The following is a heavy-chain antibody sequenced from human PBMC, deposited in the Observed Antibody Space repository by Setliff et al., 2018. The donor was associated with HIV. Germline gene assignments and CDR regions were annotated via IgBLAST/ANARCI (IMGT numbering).Heavy chain of an antibody. Sequence: GGSLRLSCAGSGFTFSHYEMNWVRQAPGKGLEWVSCISSRGTTIYYAASVKGRFTISRDNAKNSLYLQMNSLRAEDTAVYYCATQTGFYNSHWYDYWGQGTMVTVSS. CDR2: ISSRGTTI. CDR3: ATQTGFYNSHWYDY. CDR1: GFTFSHYE. J-gene: IGHJ4*02. V-gene: IGHV3-48*03. D-gene: IGHD6-13*01.